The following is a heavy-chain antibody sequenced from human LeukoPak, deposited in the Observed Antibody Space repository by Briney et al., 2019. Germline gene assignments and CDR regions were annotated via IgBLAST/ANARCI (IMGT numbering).Heavy chain of an antibody. V-gene: IGHV3-23*01. D-gene: IGHD3-10*01. CDR2: ISGSGDST. CDR3: TKGLYGSGSSPDF. J-gene: IGHJ4*02. Sequence: GGSLRLSCVASGFIFRNYAMTWVRQAPGKGLEWVSAISGSGDSTSYADAVKGRLTISRDNAKNTVYLQMNSLRAEDTAVYYCTKGLYGSGSSPDFWGQGVLVTASS. CDR1: GFIFRNYA.